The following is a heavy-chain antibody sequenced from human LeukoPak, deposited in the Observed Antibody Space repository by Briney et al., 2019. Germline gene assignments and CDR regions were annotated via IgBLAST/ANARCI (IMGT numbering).Heavy chain of an antibody. D-gene: IGHD5-24*01. Sequence: ASVKVSCKASGYTFTGYYMHWVRQAPGQGLEWMGWINPNSGGTNYAQKFQGRVTMTRDTSISTAYMELSSLRSEDTAVYYCARGMATIYYYYYMDVWGKGTTVTISS. V-gene: IGHV1-2*02. J-gene: IGHJ6*03. CDR1: GYTFTGYY. CDR2: INPNSGGT. CDR3: ARGMATIYYYYYMDV.